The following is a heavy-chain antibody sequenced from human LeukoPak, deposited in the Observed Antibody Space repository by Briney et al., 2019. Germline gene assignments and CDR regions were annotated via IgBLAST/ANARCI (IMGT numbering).Heavy chain of an antibody. CDR2: ISWNSGSI. V-gene: IGHV3-9*01. D-gene: IGHD2-2*01. CDR1: GFTFDDYA. Sequence: PGRSLRLSCAASGFTFDDYAMHWVRHAPGKGLEWVSGISWNSGSIGYADSVKGRFTISRDNAKNSLYLQMNSLRAGDTALYYCAKEDGCSSTSCYTGWFDPWGQGTLVTVSS. J-gene: IGHJ5*02. CDR3: AKEDGCSSTSCYTGWFDP.